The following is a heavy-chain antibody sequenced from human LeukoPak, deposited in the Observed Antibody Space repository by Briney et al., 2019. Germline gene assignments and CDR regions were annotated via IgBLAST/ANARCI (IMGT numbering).Heavy chain of an antibody. J-gene: IGHJ2*01. CDR2: IYYSGST. V-gene: IGHV4-30-4*01. CDR1: GGSISSGGEY. Sequence: SQTLSLTCTVSGGSISSGGEYWSWIRHLPGKGLEWIGYIYYSGSTNYNPSLKSRVTISVDTSKNQFSLKLSSVTAADTAVYYCARLEYYDSSARYWYFDLWGRGTLVTVSS. CDR3: ARLEYYDSSARYWYFDL. D-gene: IGHD3-22*01.